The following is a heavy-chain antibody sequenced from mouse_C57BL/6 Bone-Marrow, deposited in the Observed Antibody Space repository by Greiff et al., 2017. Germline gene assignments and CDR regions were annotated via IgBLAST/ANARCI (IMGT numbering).Heavy chain of an antibody. CDR2: IDPSDSET. V-gene: IGHV1-52*01. Sequence: VQLQQPGAELVRPGSSVKLSCKASGYTFTSYWLHWVKQRPLQGLEWLGNIDPSDSETHSHQKFKDTATLTVDNSSSTAYMQLSSLTSEDSAVYYCASGYDGSSYTWFAYWGQGTLVTVSA. J-gene: IGHJ3*01. D-gene: IGHD1-1*01. CDR1: GYTFTSYW. CDR3: ASGYDGSSYTWFAY.